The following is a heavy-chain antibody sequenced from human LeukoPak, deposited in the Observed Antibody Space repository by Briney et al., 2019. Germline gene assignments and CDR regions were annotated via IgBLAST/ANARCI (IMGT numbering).Heavy chain of an antibody. J-gene: IGHJ5*02. CDR1: GGSFSGYY. CDR2: INHSGST. CDR3: ARTNTIFGVVITPNWLDP. V-gene: IGHV4-34*01. Sequence: SETLSLTCAVYGGSFSGYYWSWIRQPPGNGLEWIGEINHSGSTNYNPSLKSRVTISVDTSKNQFSLKLSSVTAADTAVYYCARTNTIFGVVITPNWLDPWGQGTLVTVSS. D-gene: IGHD3-3*01.